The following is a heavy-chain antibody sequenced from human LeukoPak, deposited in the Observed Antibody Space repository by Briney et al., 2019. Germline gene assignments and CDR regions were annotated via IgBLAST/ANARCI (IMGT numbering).Heavy chain of an antibody. CDR3: ARHQRGSGYYWNAFDI. Sequence: GGSLRLSCAASGFTFSSYSMNWVRQAPGKGLEWVSSISSSSSYIYYADSVKGRFTISRDNAKNSLYLQMNSLRAEDTAVYYCARHQRGSGYYWNAFDIWGQGTMVTVSS. CDR1: GFTFSSYS. CDR2: ISSSSSYI. D-gene: IGHD5-12*01. J-gene: IGHJ3*02. V-gene: IGHV3-21*01.